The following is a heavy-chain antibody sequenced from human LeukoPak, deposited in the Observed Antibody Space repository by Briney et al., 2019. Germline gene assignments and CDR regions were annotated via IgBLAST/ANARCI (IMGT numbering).Heavy chain of an antibody. D-gene: IGHD3-10*01. CDR3: AREGYASGTRYGMDV. J-gene: IGHJ6*02. V-gene: IGHV3-66*01. CDR2: IYAGGTT. Sequence: PGGSLRLSCAAPGFTVTNNYMSWVRQAPGKGLEWVSVIYAGGTTSYADSVKGRFTISRDSSKNTLYLQINSLRAEDTAVYSCAREGYASGTRYGMDVWGQGTTVTVSS. CDR1: GFTVTNNY.